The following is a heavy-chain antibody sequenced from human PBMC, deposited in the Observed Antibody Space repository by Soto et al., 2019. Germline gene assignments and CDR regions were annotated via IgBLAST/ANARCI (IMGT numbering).Heavy chain of an antibody. V-gene: IGHV3-33*01. J-gene: IGHJ4*02. D-gene: IGHD1-26*01. CDR1: GFTFSSYG. CDR2: IWYDGSNK. Sequence: PGGSLRLSCAASGFTFSSYGMHWVRQAPGKGLEWVAVIWYDGSNKYYADSVKGRFTISRDNSKNTLYLQMNSLRAEDTAVYYWASCLALGWSPTDYWGQGTLVTVSS. CDR3: ASCLALGWSPTDY.